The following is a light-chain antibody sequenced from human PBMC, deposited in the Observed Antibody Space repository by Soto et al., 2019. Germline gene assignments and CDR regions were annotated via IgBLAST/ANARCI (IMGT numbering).Light chain of an antibody. CDR2: AAY. CDR3: QQLNSYPIT. J-gene: IGKJ5*01. Sequence: DIQLTQSPFSLFASVGDRVTIPCRASQGIASYLAWYQQKPGKAPRLLIYAAYTLQSGVPSRFSGSGSGTDFTLTINSLQPEDFATYYCQQLNSYPITFGQGTRLEIK. V-gene: IGKV1-9*01. CDR1: QGIASY.